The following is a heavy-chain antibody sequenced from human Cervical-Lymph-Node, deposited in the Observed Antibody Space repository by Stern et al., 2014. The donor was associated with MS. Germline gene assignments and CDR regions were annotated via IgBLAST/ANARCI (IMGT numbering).Heavy chain of an antibody. CDR3: ARDQVAAAGIVNNWFDP. J-gene: IGHJ5*02. CDR2: ISAYNGNT. D-gene: IGHD6-13*01. V-gene: IGHV1-18*01. Sequence: VQLVESGAGVKKPGASVKVSCKASGYTFTSYGISWVRQAPGKGLEWMGWISAYNGNTNYAQNLQGRVTMTTDTSTSTAYMELRSLRSDDTAVYYCARDQVAAAGIVNNWFDPWGQGTLVTVSS. CDR1: GYTFTSYG.